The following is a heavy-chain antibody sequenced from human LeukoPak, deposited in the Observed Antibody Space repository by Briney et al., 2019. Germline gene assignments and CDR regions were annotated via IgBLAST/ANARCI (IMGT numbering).Heavy chain of an antibody. CDR1: GFSFSSYS. J-gene: IGHJ4*02. Sequence: PGGSLRLSCAASGFSFSSYSMNWVRQAPGKGPEWVSSIGSSSNYIYYADSVKGRFTVSRDNAKNFLYLQMNSLRAEDTAVYYCARDRLGMTYDWWGQGTLVTVSS. CDR2: IGSSSNYI. CDR3: ARDRLGMTYDW. V-gene: IGHV3-21*01. D-gene: IGHD6-19*01.